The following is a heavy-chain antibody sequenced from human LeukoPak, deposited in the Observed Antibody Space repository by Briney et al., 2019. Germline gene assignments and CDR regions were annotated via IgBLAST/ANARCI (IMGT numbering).Heavy chain of an antibody. CDR2: ISSSSSYI. D-gene: IGHD1-14*01. CDR1: GFTFSSYS. J-gene: IGHJ4*02. V-gene: IGHV3-21*03. CDR3: TTVIGIRFFDY. Sequence: GGSLRLSCAASGFTFSSYSMNWVRQAPGKGLEWVSSISSSSSYIYYADSVKGRFTISRDNAKNSLYLQMNSLKTEDTAVYYCTTVIGIRFFDYWGQGTLVTVSS.